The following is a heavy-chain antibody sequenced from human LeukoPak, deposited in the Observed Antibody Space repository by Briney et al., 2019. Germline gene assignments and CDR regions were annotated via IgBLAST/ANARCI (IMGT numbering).Heavy chain of an antibody. CDR1: GGSISSGTYY. V-gene: IGHV4-61*05. CDR3: ARQHGGNGYAFDI. Sequence: SETLSLTCTVSGGSISSGTYYWGWIRQSPGKGLEWIGYIYYSGSTNYNPSLKSRVTISVDTSKNQFSLKLSSVTAADTAVYYCARQHGGNGYAFDIWGQGTMVTVSS. CDR2: IYYSGST. J-gene: IGHJ3*02. D-gene: IGHD4-23*01.